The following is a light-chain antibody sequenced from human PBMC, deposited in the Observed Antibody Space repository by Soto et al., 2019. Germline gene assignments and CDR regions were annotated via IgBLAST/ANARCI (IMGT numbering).Light chain of an antibody. CDR1: QSISSW. Sequence: DIQMTQSPSTLSAYVGDRVTITCRASQSISSWLAWYQQKPGKAPNLLVYKASTLESGVPSRFSGSGSGTEFTLTISSVQPDDFATYCCQQYKSYPLTFGGGTKVDI. J-gene: IGKJ4*01. CDR3: QQYKSYPLT. V-gene: IGKV1-5*03. CDR2: KAS.